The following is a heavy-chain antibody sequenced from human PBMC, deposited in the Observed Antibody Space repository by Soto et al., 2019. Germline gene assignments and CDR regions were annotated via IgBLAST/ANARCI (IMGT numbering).Heavy chain of an antibody. Sequence: GGSMRLSCAASGFTVCSNYMSWVRQAPGKGLEWVSVIYSGGSTYYADSVKGRFTISRHNSKNTLYLQMNSLRAEDTAVYYCARAIWTDAFDIWGQGTMVTVS. CDR2: IYSGGST. J-gene: IGHJ3*02. V-gene: IGHV3-53*04. CDR3: ARAIWTDAFDI. D-gene: IGHD3-3*01. CDR1: GFTVCSNY.